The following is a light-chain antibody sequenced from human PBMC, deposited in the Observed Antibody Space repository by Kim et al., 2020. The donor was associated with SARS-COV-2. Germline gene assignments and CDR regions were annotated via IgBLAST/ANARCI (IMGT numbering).Light chain of an antibody. J-gene: IGLJ2*01. CDR1: TGAVTSGYY. V-gene: IGLV7-43*01. Sequence: PGMTIALTCASRTGAVTSGYYPNGIQQKPGHAPRTLIYNTSNKHAWTPARFSGSLLEGKPALTLSGVQTEDEAEYYCLLYYGGAQVFGGGTQLTVL. CDR2: NTS. CDR3: LLYYGGAQV.